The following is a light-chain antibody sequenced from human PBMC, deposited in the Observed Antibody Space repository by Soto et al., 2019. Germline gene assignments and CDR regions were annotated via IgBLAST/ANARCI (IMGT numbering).Light chain of an antibody. V-gene: IGKV1-5*03. J-gene: IGKJ4*01. CDR2: SAS. CDR3: NSGLT. Sequence: DIQMTQSPSTLSASVGDRVTITCRATQNIRSWLAWYQQKPGKAPELLIYSASGLESGVPSRFSGSGSGTEFTLTISSLQPDDFATYNGNSGLTFGGGTKVEIK. CDR1: QNIRSW.